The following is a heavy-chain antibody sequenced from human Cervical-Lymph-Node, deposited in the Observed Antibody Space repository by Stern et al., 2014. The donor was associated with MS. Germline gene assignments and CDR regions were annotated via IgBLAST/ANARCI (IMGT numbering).Heavy chain of an antibody. Sequence: VQLVESGAEVKKPWASVKVSCKASGYSFTAYFIHWVRHAPGQGLEWMGWISTDTGGANYAQRFQGRVTMTRDTSISTTYMELSRLRSDDRAVYYCARDRGSHSDYWGQGTLVTVSS. V-gene: IGHV1-2*02. CDR3: ARDRGSHSDY. D-gene: IGHD1-26*01. CDR2: ISTDTGGA. J-gene: IGHJ4*02. CDR1: GYSFTAYF.